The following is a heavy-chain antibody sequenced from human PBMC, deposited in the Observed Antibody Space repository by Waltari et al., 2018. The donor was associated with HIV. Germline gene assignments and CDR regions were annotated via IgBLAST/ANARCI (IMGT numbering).Heavy chain of an antibody. J-gene: IGHJ6*02. Sequence: EVKLLESGGGLVQPGGSLRLSCAASGLTFSSYGMSGVRGAPGKGLEWFSAISGSGGSTDYADSVKGRFTISRDNSKNTLYLQMNSLRAEDTAVYYCAKGHYDFWSGSYYYGMDVWGQGTTVTVSS. CDR3: AKGHYDFWSGSYYYGMDV. D-gene: IGHD3-3*01. CDR1: GLTFSSYG. V-gene: IGHV3-23*01. CDR2: ISGSGGST.